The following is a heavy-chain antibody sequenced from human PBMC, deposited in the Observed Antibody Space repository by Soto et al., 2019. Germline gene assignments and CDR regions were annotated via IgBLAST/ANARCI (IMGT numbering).Heavy chain of an antibody. CDR1: GYTFSISG. CDR3: ARDGLEVVVAAAAVY. J-gene: IGHJ4*02. D-gene: IGHD2-15*01. Sequence: GAPVKIGCTASGYTFSISGITWVRQANGQGLERMGWISAYNGNTNYAQKLQGRVTMTTDTSTSTAYMELRSLRSDDTAVYYCARDGLEVVVAAAAVYWGQGTLVTVSS. CDR2: ISAYNGNT. V-gene: IGHV1-18*01.